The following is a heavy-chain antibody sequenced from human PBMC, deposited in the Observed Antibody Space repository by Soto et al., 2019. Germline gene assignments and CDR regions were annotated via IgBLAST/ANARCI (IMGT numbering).Heavy chain of an antibody. CDR2: ISGHNGKA. CDR3: ARKGYMGNFAMDV. CDR1: GYTFKSYD. J-gene: IGHJ6*02. V-gene: IGHV1-18*04. D-gene: IGHD5-12*01. Sequence: GASVKVSCKASGYTFKSYDVMWVRKAPGQGLEWMGWISGHNGKADYAENFQGRVIMSTDTSTATASMDLRGLRSDDTAVDYCARKGYMGNFAMDVWGQGTTVTVAS.